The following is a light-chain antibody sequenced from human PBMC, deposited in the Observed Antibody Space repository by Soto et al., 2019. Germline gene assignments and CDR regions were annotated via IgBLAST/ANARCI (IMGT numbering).Light chain of an antibody. Sequence: EILMTQSPATLSVSPGERATLSCRASQSVSHNLAWYQQKPGQAPRLLFYGASTRATGLPARFSGSGSGTDFTLTIRSLQSEDFAVYYCQQSNNWPYTFGQGTKLEIK. CDR2: GAS. J-gene: IGKJ2*01. V-gene: IGKV3-15*01. CDR1: QSVSHN. CDR3: QQSNNWPYT.